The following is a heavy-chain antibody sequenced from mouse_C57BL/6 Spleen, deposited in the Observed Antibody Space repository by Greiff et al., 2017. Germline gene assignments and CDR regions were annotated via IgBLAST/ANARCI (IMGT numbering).Heavy chain of an antibody. CDR1: GFTFSDYG. CDR3: ARPGTTVVLYYYAMDY. D-gene: IGHD1-1*01. V-gene: IGHV5-17*01. Sequence: EVQGVESGGGLVKPGGSLKLSCAASGFTFSDYGMHWVRQAPEKGLEWVAYISSGSSTIYYADTVKGRFTISRDNAKNTLFLQMTSLRSEDTAMYYCARPGTTVVLYYYAMDYWGQGTSVTVSS. CDR2: ISSGSSTI. J-gene: IGHJ4*01.